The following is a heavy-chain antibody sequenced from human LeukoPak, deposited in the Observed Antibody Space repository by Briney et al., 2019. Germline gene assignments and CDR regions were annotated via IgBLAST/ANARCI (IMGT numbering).Heavy chain of an antibody. V-gene: IGHV3-48*01. CDR2: ISSGSTTI. D-gene: IGHD4-11*01. Sequence: GGSLRLSCALSGLTFSSNPMNWVRQAPGKGLEWVSYISSGSTTIYYADSVKGRFTISRDNAKSSLYLQMNSLRAEDTAVYYCARAQTNWGQGTLVTVSS. CDR3: ARAQTN. CDR1: GLTFSSNP. J-gene: IGHJ4*02.